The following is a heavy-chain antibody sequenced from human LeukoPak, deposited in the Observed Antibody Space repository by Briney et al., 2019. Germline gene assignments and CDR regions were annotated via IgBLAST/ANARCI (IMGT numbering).Heavy chain of an antibody. CDR2: ISSSGGNT. CDR3: AKSSSSSGD. CDR1: GFTFSSSA. V-gene: IGHV3-23*01. D-gene: IGHD6-13*01. J-gene: IGHJ4*02. Sequence: PGGSLRLSCAASGFTFSSSAMSWVRQAPGKGLEWISAISSSGGNTYYTDSVKGRFTISRDNSKNTLYLQMNSLRVEDTAVYYCAKSSSSSGDWGQGTLVTVSS.